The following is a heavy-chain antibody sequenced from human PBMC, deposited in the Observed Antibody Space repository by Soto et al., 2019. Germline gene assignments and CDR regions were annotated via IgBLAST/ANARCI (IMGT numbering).Heavy chain of an antibody. D-gene: IGHD3-3*01. Sequence: AGGSLRLSCAASGFTFSRYDMHWVRQATGKGLEWVSAVGTAGDTYYPGSVKGRFTISRDNAKNSLYLQMNSLRAGDTAVYYCARSGPIFGVPGNGMDVWGQGTTVTVSS. J-gene: IGHJ6*02. CDR1: GFTFSRYD. CDR2: VGTAGDT. CDR3: ARSGPIFGVPGNGMDV. V-gene: IGHV3-13*01.